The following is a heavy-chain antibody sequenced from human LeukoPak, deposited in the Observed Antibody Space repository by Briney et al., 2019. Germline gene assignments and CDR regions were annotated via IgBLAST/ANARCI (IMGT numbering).Heavy chain of an antibody. CDR3: ARLGSTVTTGYGMDV. J-gene: IGHJ6*02. CDR2: IYYSGRT. V-gene: IGHV4-30-4*01. Sequence: PSETLSLTCTVSGGSISSYYWSWIRQPPGKGLEWIGYIYYSGRTYYNPSLKSRVTISVDTSKNQFSLKLSSVTAADTAVYYCARLGSTVTTGYGMDVWGQGTTVTVSS. D-gene: IGHD4-17*01. CDR1: GGSISSYY.